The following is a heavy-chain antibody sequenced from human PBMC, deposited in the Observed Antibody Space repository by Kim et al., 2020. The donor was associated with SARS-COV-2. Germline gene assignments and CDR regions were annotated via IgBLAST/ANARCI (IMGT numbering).Heavy chain of an antibody. V-gene: IGHV4-30-2*05. CDR3: ARGNNYYGSGSYYF. Sequence: NPALKDSITISVDTSKDQFSLKRSSVTAADTAVYYCARGNNYYGSGSYYFWGQGTLVTVSS. J-gene: IGHJ4*02. D-gene: IGHD3-10*01.